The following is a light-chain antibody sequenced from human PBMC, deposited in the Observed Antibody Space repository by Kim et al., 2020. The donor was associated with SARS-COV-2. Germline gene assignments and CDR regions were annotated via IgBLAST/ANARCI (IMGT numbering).Light chain of an antibody. V-gene: IGLV1-47*01. CDR1: SANTESIH. CDR3: AAWDDSLGGWV. J-gene: IGLJ3*02. CDR2: RNN. Sequence: GQRFTISGSESSANTESIHVYWYQHLPGTAPNLLIYRNNQRPSGVPDRFSASKSGNSASLAISGLRSEDEADYYCAAWDDSLGGWVFGGGTKLTVL.